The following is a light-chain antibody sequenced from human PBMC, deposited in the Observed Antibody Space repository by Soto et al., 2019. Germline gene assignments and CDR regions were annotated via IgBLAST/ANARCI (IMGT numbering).Light chain of an antibody. CDR3: QQYGSSIP. J-gene: IGKJ5*01. V-gene: IGKV3-20*01. CDR2: GTS. Sequence: EIVLTQSPATLSLSPGERATLSCRASQSVSSYLAWYQQKPGQAPRLLIYGTSSRATGIPDRFSGSGSGTDFTLSISRLEPEDFAVFYCQQYGSSIPFGQGTRLEIK. CDR1: QSVSSY.